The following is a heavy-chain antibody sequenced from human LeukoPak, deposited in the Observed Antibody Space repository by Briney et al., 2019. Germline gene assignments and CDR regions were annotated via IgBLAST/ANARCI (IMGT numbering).Heavy chain of an antibody. CDR1: GFTFSSYE. J-gene: IGHJ4*02. Sequence: GVPLRLSCAASGFTFSSYEMNGVRQAPGKGLEWVSYISGSSSTIYYADSVKGRFTISRDNAKNSLYLQMNSLRAEDTGVYYCVISSGWKGGYYFDFWGQGTLVTVSA. CDR3: VISSGWKGGYYFDF. V-gene: IGHV3-48*03. CDR2: ISGSSSTI. D-gene: IGHD6-19*01.